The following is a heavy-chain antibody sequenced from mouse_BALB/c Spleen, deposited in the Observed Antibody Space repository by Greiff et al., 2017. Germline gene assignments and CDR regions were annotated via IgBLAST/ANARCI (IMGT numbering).Heavy chain of an antibody. V-gene: IGHV1S41*01. J-gene: IGHJ4*01. Sequence: DLVKPGASVKLSCKASGYTFTSYWINWIKQRPGQGLEWIGRIAPGSGSTYYNEMFKGKATLTVDTSSSTAYIQLSSLSSEDSAVYFCARPFTPGAMDYWGQGTSVTVSS. CDR1: GYTFTSYW. CDR3: ARPFTPGAMDY. CDR2: IAPGSGST.